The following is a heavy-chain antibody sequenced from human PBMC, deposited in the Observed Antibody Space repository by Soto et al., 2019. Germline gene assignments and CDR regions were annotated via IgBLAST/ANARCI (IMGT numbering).Heavy chain of an antibody. CDR1: GGSISSGGYY. J-gene: IGHJ3*02. D-gene: IGHD3-10*01. CDR3: ARFYMVRGVMSAFDI. Sequence: VQLQESSPGLVKPSQTLSLACTVSGGSISSGGYYWSWIRQHPGKGLEWIEFIYYLGSTYYNPSLKSRVTISVDTSKKQFSLKLSSVTAADTAVYYCARFYMVRGVMSAFDIWGQGTMVTVSS. V-gene: IGHV4-31*03. CDR2: IYYLGST.